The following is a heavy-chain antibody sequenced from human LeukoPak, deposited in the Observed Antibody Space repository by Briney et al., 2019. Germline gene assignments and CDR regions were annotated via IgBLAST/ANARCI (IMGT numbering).Heavy chain of an antibody. V-gene: IGHV4-59*08. Sequence: SETLSLTCTVSGGSISSYYWSWIRQPPGKGLEWIGYIYYSGSTNYNPSLKSRVTISVDTSKNQFSLKLSSVTAADTAVYYCARLKVGYPGNTWFDPWGQGTLVTVSS. CDR3: ARLKVGYPGNTWFDP. CDR1: GGSISSYY. J-gene: IGHJ5*02. D-gene: IGHD6-13*01. CDR2: IYYSGST.